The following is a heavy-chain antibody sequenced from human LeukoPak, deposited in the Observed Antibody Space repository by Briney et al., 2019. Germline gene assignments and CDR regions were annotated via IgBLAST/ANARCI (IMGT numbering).Heavy chain of an antibody. J-gene: IGHJ4*02. CDR1: GYSFTRYW. Sequence: GESLKISCKGSGYSFTRYWIGWVRQLPGKGLEWMGIIYPGDSDTRYSPSFQGQVTISADKSISTASLQCSSLKASETAMYYCARLPPYYGSGSYYFDYWGQGTLVTVS. CDR2: IYPGDSDT. V-gene: IGHV5-51*01. D-gene: IGHD3-10*01. CDR3: ARLPPYYGSGSYYFDY.